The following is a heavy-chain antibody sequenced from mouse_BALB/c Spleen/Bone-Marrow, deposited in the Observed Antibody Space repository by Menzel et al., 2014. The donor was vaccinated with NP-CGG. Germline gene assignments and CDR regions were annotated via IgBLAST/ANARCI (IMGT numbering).Heavy chain of an antibody. J-gene: IGHJ3*01. V-gene: IGHV1S81*02. CDR2: INPSNGGT. CDR1: GYTFTSYY. D-gene: IGHD1-2*01. CDR3: TRPYYGYVGYAY. Sequence: VQLQQSGAELVKPGASVKLFCKASGYTFTSYYMYWVKQRPGQGLEWIGEINPSNGGTNFNEKFKCKATLTVDKSSSTAYMQLSSLTFEDSAIYYCTRPYYGYVGYAYWGQGTQVTVSA.